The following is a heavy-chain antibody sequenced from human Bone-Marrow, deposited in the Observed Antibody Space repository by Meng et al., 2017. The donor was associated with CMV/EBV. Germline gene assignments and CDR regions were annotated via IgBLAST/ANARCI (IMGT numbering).Heavy chain of an antibody. J-gene: IGHJ4*02. CDR3: GRAMYTSGWSVDY. Sequence: SLKISCAASGFPFEDYTMHWVRQAPGKGLEWVSGINWNSGSIGYADSLKGRFTISRDNAKNSLYLQMNSLRAEDTALYYCGRAMYTSGWSVDYWGQGTVVTVSS. CDR2: INWNSGSI. D-gene: IGHD6-19*01. CDR1: GFPFEDYT. V-gene: IGHV3-9*01.